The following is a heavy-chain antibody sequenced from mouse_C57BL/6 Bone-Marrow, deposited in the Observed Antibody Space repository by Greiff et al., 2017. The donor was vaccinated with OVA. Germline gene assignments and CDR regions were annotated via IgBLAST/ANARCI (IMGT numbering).Heavy chain of an antibody. V-gene: IGHV8-12*01. CDR3: ARRAHYYGSSPYWYFDV. Sequence: QVTLKESGPGILQSSQTLSLTCSFSGFSLSTSGMGVSWIRQPSGKGLEWLAHIYWDDDKRYNPSLKSRLTISKDTSRNQVFLKITSVDTADTATYYGARRAHYYGSSPYWYFDVWGTGTTVTVSS. CDR2: IYWDDDK. D-gene: IGHD1-1*01. J-gene: IGHJ1*03. CDR1: GFSLSTSGMG.